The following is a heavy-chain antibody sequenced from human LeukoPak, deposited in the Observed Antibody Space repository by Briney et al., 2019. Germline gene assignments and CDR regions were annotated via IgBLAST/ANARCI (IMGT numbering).Heavy chain of an antibody. D-gene: IGHD3-10*01. Sequence: LVASVKVSCKASGHTFTGYYMHWVRQAPGQGLEWMGWINANSGDTNYAQKFQGRVTMTRDTSMSTAYMELSRLRSDDTAVYYCARKAMVRGDVNWFDPWGQGTLVTVSS. CDR1: GHTFTGYY. J-gene: IGHJ5*02. CDR2: INANSGDT. CDR3: ARKAMVRGDVNWFDP. V-gene: IGHV1-2*03.